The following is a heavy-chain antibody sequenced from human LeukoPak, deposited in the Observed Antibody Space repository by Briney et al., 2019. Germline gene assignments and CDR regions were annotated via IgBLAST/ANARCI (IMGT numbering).Heavy chain of an antibody. Sequence: GGSLRLSCAASGFTVSRNYMMWVRQAPGKGLEWVSVISNDGKTNYADSVKGRFTISKDNSKNTVYLQMNNLRTEDAAVYYCARGLMVYATIGYWGQGTLVTVSS. D-gene: IGHD2-8*01. CDR3: ARGLMVYATIGY. CDR1: GFTVSRNY. J-gene: IGHJ4*02. V-gene: IGHV3-66*02. CDR2: ISNDGKT.